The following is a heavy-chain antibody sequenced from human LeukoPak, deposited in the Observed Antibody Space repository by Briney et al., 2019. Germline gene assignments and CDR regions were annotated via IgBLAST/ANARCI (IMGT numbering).Heavy chain of an antibody. V-gene: IGHV4-59*08. Sequence: SETLSLTCTVTGGSISSYYWSWLRQPPGKGLEWIGYIYYSGSTNYNPSLKSRVTISVDTSKNEFSLKLSSVTAADTAVYYCATRIVGASNTGAFDIWGQGTMVTVSS. D-gene: IGHD1-26*01. J-gene: IGHJ3*02. CDR3: ATRIVGASNTGAFDI. CDR1: GGSISSYY. CDR2: IYYSGST.